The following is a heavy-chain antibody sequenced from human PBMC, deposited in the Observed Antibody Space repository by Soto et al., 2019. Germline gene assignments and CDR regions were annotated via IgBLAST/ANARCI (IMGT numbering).Heavy chain of an antibody. CDR1: GNSFSSYW. Sequence: GESLHISCKASGNSFSSYWIAWVRQVPWKGLEWMGIISALDSYTRYSPSFQGQVTISADKSISTAYLQWSSLKASDTAMYYCASAVGTGVPYYYGMDIWGQGTTVNVS. D-gene: IGHD6-13*01. CDR3: ASAVGTGVPYYYGMDI. J-gene: IGHJ6*02. CDR2: ISALDSYT. V-gene: IGHV5-51*01.